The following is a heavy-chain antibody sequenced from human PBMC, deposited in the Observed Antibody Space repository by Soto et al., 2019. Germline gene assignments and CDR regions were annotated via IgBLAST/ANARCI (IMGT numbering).Heavy chain of an antibody. J-gene: IGHJ4*02. Sequence: QVQLQESGPGLVKPSQTLSLTCTVSGASITNDNYYWSWIRQRPGKGLEWLGYIYYSGNTYYSPSINSRISISVDTSKNQFSLTVTSVTAADTAVYYCASEHHCSSTSCSYYFDYWGQGTLVSVSS. V-gene: IGHV4-31*03. CDR1: GASITNDNYY. CDR3: ASEHHCSSTSCSYYFDY. CDR2: IYYSGNT. D-gene: IGHD2-2*01.